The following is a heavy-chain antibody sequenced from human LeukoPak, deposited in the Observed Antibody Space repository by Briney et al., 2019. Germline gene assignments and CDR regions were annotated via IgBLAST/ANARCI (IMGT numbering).Heavy chain of an antibody. CDR1: GFTFSSYA. J-gene: IGHJ4*02. V-gene: IGHV3-30*04. CDR2: ISYDGSNK. D-gene: IGHD2-15*01. CDR3: ARERSGFDY. Sequence: GGSLRLSCAASGFTFSSYAMHWVRQAPGKGLEWVAVISYDGSNKYYADSVKGRFTISRDNSQNTLYLQMNSLRAEDTAVYYCARERSGFDYWGQGTLVTVSS.